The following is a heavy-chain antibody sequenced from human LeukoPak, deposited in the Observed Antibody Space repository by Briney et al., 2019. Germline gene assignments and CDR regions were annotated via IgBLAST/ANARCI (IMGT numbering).Heavy chain of an antibody. Sequence: QPGRSLRLSCAAPGFTFDDYAMHWVRQAPGKGLEWVSGISWNSGSIGYADSVKGRFTISRDNAKNSLYLQMNSLRAEDTALYYCEKNRYTSSWYVTLAYWGKEPLVTVPS. D-gene: IGHD6-13*01. CDR1: GFTFDDYA. CDR3: EKNRYTSSWYVTLAY. V-gene: IGHV3-9*01. J-gene: IGHJ4*02. CDR2: ISWNSGSI.